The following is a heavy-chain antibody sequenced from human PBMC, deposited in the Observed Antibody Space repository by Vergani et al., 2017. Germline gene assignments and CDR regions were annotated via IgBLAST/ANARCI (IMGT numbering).Heavy chain of an antibody. J-gene: IGHJ6*02. CDR2: IYHTGSA. D-gene: IGHD4-17*01. CDR3: ARHRGDYDRGGMDV. Sequence: QLQLQESGPGLVKPSETLSLICTVSGGSINPSSSFWGWIRQPPGKGLEWIGNIYHTGSAYYNPSLKSRVTISVDTSKNQFSLKLSSVTAADTAVYYCARHRGDYDRGGMDVWGQGTTVTVSS. V-gene: IGHV4-39*01. CDR1: GGSINPSSSF.